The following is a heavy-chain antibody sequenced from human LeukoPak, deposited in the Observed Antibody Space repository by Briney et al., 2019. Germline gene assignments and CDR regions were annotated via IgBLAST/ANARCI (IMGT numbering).Heavy chain of an antibody. CDR2: IYTSGST. Sequence: SETLSLTCTVSGGSISNYYWSWIRQPAGKGLEWIGRIYTSGSTNYNPSLKSRVTMSVDTSKNQFSLKLSSVTAADTAVYYCARQRVEVVIASIYFDYWGQGALVTVSS. CDR1: GGSISNYY. V-gene: IGHV4-4*07. J-gene: IGHJ4*02. CDR3: ARQRVEVVIASIYFDY. D-gene: IGHD2-21*01.